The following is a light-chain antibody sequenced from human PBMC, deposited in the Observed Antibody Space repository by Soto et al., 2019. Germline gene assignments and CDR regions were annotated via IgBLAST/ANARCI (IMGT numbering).Light chain of an antibody. CDR1: SSDVGSYNF. Sequence: QPVLTQPASVSGSPGQSITISCTGTSSDVGSYNFVSWYQQPPGKAPKLMIYEVSKRPSGVSNRFSGSKSGNTASLTISGLQAEDEADYYCCSYAGSRRVFGGGTKLTVL. CDR3: CSYAGSRRV. J-gene: IGLJ2*01. V-gene: IGLV2-23*02. CDR2: EVS.